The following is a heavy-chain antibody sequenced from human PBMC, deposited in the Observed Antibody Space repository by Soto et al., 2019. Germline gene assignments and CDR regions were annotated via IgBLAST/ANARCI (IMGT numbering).Heavy chain of an antibody. CDR3: ARPNDYWKGYGPFDY. J-gene: IGHJ4*02. D-gene: IGHD3-3*01. CDR1: GRSISSVGYY. Sequence: PSETLSLTCAVSGRSISSVGYYWSWVRQHPGKGLECIGSISYTGNTYYNPSLENRLSISLDTSENRFYLRLNSVTAADTAIYYCARPNDYWKGYGPFDYWGQGSLVTVSS. V-gene: IGHV4-31*11. CDR2: ISYTGNT.